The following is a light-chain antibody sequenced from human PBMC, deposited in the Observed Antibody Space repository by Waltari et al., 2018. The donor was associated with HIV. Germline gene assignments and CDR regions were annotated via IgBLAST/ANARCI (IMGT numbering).Light chain of an antibody. CDR1: RSNIGSNT. J-gene: IGLJ2*01. CDR2: TNS. V-gene: IGLV1-44*01. CDR3: AAWDDSLNGVA. Sequence: QSVLSQPPSTSGTPGQRVTLSCSGSRSNIGSNTVNWYQQHPGTAPKLLIYTNSRRPSGVPDRFSGSKSGTSASLAISGLQSEDEAHYYCAAWDDSLNGVAFGGGTKLTVL.